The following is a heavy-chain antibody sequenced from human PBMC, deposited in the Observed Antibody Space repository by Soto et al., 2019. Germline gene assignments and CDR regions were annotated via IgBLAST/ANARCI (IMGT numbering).Heavy chain of an antibody. CDR2: IYYSGST. CDR1: GGSISDSGYY. V-gene: IGHV4-39*01. D-gene: IGHD5-12*01. Sequence: SETLSLTCTVSGGSISDSGYYWGWIRQSSGKGLDWIGSIYYSGSTYYNPSLKGRVTISVDTSKNQFSLKLTSVSAADTAVYYCASVFIVASFPMYYFDNWGQGAQVTVSS. CDR3: ASVFIVASFPMYYFDN. J-gene: IGHJ4*02.